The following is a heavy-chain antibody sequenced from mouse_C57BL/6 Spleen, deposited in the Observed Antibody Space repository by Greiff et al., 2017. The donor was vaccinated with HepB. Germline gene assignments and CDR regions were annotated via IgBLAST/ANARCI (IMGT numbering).Heavy chain of an antibody. J-gene: IGHJ2*01. D-gene: IGHD4-1*01. CDR1: GYSITSGYY. V-gene: IGHV3-6*01. CDR3: ARSSLGPLDY. Sequence: EVQLQESGPGLVKPSQSLSLTCSVTGYSITSGYYWNWIRQFPGNKLEWMGYISYDGSNNYNPSLKNRISITRDTSKNQFFLKLNSVTTEDTATYYCARSSLGPLDYWGQGTTLTVSS. CDR2: ISYDGSN.